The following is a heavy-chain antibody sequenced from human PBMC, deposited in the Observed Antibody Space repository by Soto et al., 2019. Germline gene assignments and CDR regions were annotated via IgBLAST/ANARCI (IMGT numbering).Heavy chain of an antibody. Sequence: EVQVLESGGGLVQPGGSLRLSCAASGFTFSSYAMSWVRQAPGQGLEWVSAISGSGSNPYYADSVKGRFTISRDNSKNTLYLQMNSLRAEETALCYCGKTASMTIRAGFDHWGQGTLVTVSS. CDR2: ISGSGSNP. V-gene: IGHV3-23*01. D-gene: IGHD4-17*01. CDR3: GKTASMTIRAGFDH. CDR1: GFTFSSYA. J-gene: IGHJ4*02.